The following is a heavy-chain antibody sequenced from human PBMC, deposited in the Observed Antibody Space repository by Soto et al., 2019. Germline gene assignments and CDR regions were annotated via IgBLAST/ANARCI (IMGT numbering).Heavy chain of an antibody. Sequence: EVQLVESGGGLVQPGGSLRLSCAASGFPFSSYNMNWVRQAPGKGLEWVSFINNSSTTIYYADSVKGRFTISRENAKNSLYLQMNSLRDEDTAVYYCARVPTSKLLWFRAYWGQGSLVTVAS. D-gene: IGHD3-10*01. J-gene: IGHJ4*02. V-gene: IGHV3-48*02. CDR1: GFPFSSYN. CDR3: ARVPTSKLLWFRAY. CDR2: INNSSTTI.